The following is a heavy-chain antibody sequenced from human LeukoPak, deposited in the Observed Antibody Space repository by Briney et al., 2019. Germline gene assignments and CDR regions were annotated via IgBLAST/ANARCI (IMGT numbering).Heavy chain of an antibody. D-gene: IGHD3-22*01. CDR2: IYYSGST. J-gene: IGHJ4*02. V-gene: IGHV4-31*03. Sequence: SETLSLTCTVSGGSISSGGYYWSWIRQHPGKGLGWIGYIYYSGSTYYNPSLKSRVTISVDTSKNQFSLKLSSVTAADTAVYYCARVGGGTYYYDSSGYYYEGYFDYWGQGTLVTVSS. CDR3: ARVGGGTYYYDSSGYYYEGYFDY. CDR1: GGSISSGGYY.